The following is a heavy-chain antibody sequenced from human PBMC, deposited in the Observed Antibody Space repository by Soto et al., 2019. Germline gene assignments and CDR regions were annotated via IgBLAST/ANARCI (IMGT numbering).Heavy chain of an antibody. V-gene: IGHV3-9*01. CDR1: GFTFDDYA. Sequence: EVQLVESGGGLVQPGRSLRLSCAASGFTFDDYAMHWVRQAPGKGLEWVSGISWNSGSIGYADSVKGRFTNSRDNAKNSLYLQMNSLRAEDTALYYCAKDIVVVPAAMLGAFDIWGQGTMVTVSS. CDR2: ISWNSGSI. J-gene: IGHJ3*02. D-gene: IGHD2-2*01. CDR3: AKDIVVVPAAMLGAFDI.